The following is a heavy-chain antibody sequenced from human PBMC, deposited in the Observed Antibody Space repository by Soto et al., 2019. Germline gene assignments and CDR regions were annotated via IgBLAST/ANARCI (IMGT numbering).Heavy chain of an antibody. CDR1: GFTFSSYG. Sequence: GGSLRLSCAASGFTFSSYGMHWVRQAPGKGLEWVAVISYDGSNKYYADSVKGRFTISRDNSKNTLYLQMNSLRAEDTAVYYCAKDLVPRIGTIFGVVKGYYYGMDVWGQGTTVTVSS. D-gene: IGHD3-3*01. J-gene: IGHJ6*02. V-gene: IGHV3-30*18. CDR2: ISYDGSNK. CDR3: AKDLVPRIGTIFGVVKGYYYGMDV.